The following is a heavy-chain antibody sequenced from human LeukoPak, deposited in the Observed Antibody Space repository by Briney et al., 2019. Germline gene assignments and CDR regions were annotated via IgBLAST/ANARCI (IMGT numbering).Heavy chain of an antibody. D-gene: IGHD3-10*01. CDR1: GFSFSSYW. Sequence: GGSLRLSCAASGFSFSSYWMHWVRQAPGKGLVWVSLINSDGTTTTNADSVKGRFTISRDNAKNTLYLQMNSLRAEDTAVYYCARGKAGVDTNWYFDLWGRGTLVTVSS. J-gene: IGHJ2*01. CDR2: INSDGTTT. V-gene: IGHV3-74*01. CDR3: ARGKAGVDTNWYFDL.